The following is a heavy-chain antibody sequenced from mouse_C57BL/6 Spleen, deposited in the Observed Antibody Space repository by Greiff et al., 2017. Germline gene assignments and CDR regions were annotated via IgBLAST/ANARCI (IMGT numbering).Heavy chain of an antibody. V-gene: IGHV1-53*01. CDR2: INPSNGGT. J-gene: IGHJ4*01. CDR1: GYTFTSHW. Sequence: QVPLQQPGTELVKPGASVKLSCKASGYTFTSHWMHWVKQRPGQGLEWIGNINPSNGGTNYNEKFKSKATLTVDKSSSTAYMQLSRLTSEDAAVYYCARSQLRALDDWGQGTTVTVSS. CDR3: ARSQLRALDD.